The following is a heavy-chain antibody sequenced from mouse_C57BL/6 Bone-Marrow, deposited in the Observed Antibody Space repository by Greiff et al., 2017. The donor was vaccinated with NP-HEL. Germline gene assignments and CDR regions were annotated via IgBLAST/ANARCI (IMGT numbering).Heavy chain of an antibody. Sequence: EVQLVESGGDLVKPGGSLKLSCAASGFTFSSYGMSWVRQTPDKRLEWVATISSGGSYTYYPDSVKGRFTISRDNAKNTLYLQMSSLKSEDTAMYYCARHWDGGSWFAYWGQGTLVTVSA. D-gene: IGHD4-1*01. J-gene: IGHJ3*01. CDR3: ARHWDGGSWFAY. CDR1: GFTFSSYG. V-gene: IGHV5-6*01. CDR2: ISSGGSYT.